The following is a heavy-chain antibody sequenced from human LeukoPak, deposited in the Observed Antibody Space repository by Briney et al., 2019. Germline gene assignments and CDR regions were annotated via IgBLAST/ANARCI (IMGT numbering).Heavy chain of an antibody. CDR1: GFSFSSYD. V-gene: IGHV3-13*01. D-gene: IGHD6-19*01. CDR2: ICSGGDT. J-gene: IGHJ4*02. CDR3: ARAVACTDEIDS. Sequence: GESLRLSCAGSGFSFSSYDMLWVRQATGKGLEWVSAICSGGDTYYAGSVKGRFTISRESAKNSFYLQMNSLSAGDTAVYFCARAVACTDEIDSWGQGTLVTVSS.